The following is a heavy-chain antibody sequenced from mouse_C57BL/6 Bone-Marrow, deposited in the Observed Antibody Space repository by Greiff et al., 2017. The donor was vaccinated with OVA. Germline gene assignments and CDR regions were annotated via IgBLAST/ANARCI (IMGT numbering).Heavy chain of an antibody. CDR1: GFTFSSYA. CDR2: ISSGGDYI. D-gene: IGHD2-2*01. Sequence: EVQRVESGEGLVKPGGSLKLSCAASGFTFSSYAMSWVRQTPEKRLEWVAYISSGGDYIYYADTVKGRFTISRDNARNTLYLQMSSLKSEDTAMYYCTSMVTTRERDYYAMDYWGQGTSVTVSS. V-gene: IGHV5-9-1*02. J-gene: IGHJ4*01. CDR3: TSMVTTRERDYYAMDY.